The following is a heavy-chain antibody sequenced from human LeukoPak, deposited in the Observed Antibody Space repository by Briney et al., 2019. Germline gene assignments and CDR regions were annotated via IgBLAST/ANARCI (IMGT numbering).Heavy chain of an antibody. CDR3: VKDLGSAITSALALDV. CDR2: VSTGSNYI. V-gene: IGHV3-21*04. D-gene: IGHD3/OR15-3a*01. CDR1: GFTFS. Sequence: PGGSLRLSCTASGFTFSMNWVRQAPGKGLEWVSSVSTGSNYIYYADSVKGRFTISRDNRKNLLHLQMNSLRPDDSAVYYCVKDLGSAITSALALDVWGQGTLVTVSS. J-gene: IGHJ4*02.